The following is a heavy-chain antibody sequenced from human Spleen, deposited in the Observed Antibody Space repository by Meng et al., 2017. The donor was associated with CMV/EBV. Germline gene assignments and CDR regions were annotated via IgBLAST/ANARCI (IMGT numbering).Heavy chain of an antibody. Sequence: QITLKESCPPLLKPTQPLTLTCTFSGFSLNSSGVGVGWIRQPPGKALEWLALIYWDDDNRYSPSLKSRLTITKDTSRNQVVLTMTNMDPVDTATYYCAQKRDAYNRWGQGTLVTVSS. J-gene: IGHJ4*02. CDR2: IYWDDDN. CDR3: AQKRDAYNR. CDR1: GFSLNSSGVG. D-gene: IGHD5-24*01. V-gene: IGHV2-5*02.